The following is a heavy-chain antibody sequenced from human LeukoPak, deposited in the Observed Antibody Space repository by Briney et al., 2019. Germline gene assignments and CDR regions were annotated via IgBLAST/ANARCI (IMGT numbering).Heavy chain of an antibody. Sequence: SETLSLTCTVSGGSISSGDYYWSWIRQPPGKGLEWIGYIYYSGSTNYNPSLKSRVTISVDTSKNQFSLKLSSVTAADTAVYYCARGSRFGEFPTDYWGQGTLVTVSS. V-gene: IGHV4-30-4*01. CDR3: ARGSRFGEFPTDY. D-gene: IGHD3-10*01. CDR2: IYYSGST. CDR1: GGSISSGDYY. J-gene: IGHJ4*02.